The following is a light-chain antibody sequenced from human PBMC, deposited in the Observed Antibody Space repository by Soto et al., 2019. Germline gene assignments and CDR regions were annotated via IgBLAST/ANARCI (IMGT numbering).Light chain of an antibody. V-gene: IGKV3-15*01. CDR1: QSVSSN. Sequence: EIVMTQSPATLSVSPGERATLSCRASQSVSSNLAWYQQKPGQAPRLLIYGASTRATGIPARFSGSGSGTEFTLTISSLHSEDVAVYYWQQYNNWPPTFGGGTKVEIK. CDR2: GAS. J-gene: IGKJ4*01. CDR3: QQYNNWPPT.